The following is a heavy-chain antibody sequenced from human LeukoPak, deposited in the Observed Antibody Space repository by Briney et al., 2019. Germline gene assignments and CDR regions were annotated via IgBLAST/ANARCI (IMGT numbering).Heavy chain of an antibody. Sequence: GGSLRLSCAASGFTFSSYAMSWVRQAPGKGPEWVSAISGSGGSTYYADSVKGRFTISRDNSKNTLYLQMNSLRAEDTAVYYCAKDATYYDILTGLYYFDYWGQGTLVTVSS. D-gene: IGHD3-9*01. V-gene: IGHV3-23*01. CDR2: ISGSGGST. CDR3: AKDATYYDILTGLYYFDY. CDR1: GFTFSSYA. J-gene: IGHJ4*02.